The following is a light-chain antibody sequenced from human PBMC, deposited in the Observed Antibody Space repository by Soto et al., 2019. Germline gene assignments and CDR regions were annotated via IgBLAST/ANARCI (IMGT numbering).Light chain of an antibody. V-gene: IGKV1-39*01. CDR1: QSISTY. J-gene: IGKJ4*01. CDR3: QQSYDTPPVT. CDR2: AAS. Sequence: DIQLTQSRSSLSGAVGDRVTITGRASQSISTYLNWYQQKPGKAPKLLIFAASSLQSGVPSRFSGSGSGTDFTLTISGLQPEDFATYYCQQSYDTPPVTFGGGTKVDIK.